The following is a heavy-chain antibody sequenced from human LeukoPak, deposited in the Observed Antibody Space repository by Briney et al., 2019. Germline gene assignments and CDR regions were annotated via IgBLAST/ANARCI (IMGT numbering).Heavy chain of an antibody. Sequence: SETLSLTCAVSGYSISSGYYWGWIRQPPGKGLEWIGIIYHSGSTYYNPSPKSRVTISVDTSKNQFSLKLSSVTAADTAVYYCARVQGTGSGWYGSIDYWGQGTLVTVSS. CDR1: GYSISSGYY. J-gene: IGHJ4*02. CDR2: IYHSGST. D-gene: IGHD6-19*01. CDR3: ARVQGTGSGWYGSIDY. V-gene: IGHV4-38-2*01.